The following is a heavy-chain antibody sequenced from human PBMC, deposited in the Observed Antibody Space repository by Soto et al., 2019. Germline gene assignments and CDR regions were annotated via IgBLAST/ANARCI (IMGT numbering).Heavy chain of an antibody. CDR1: GGSISSYY. CDR2: IYYSGST. D-gene: IGHD1-1*01. V-gene: IGHV4-59*01. CDR3: ARGLERPNYFDY. J-gene: IGHJ4*02. Sequence: PSETLSLTCTVSGGSISSYYWSWIRQPPGKGLEWIGYIYYSGSTNYNPSLKSRVTISVDTSKNQFSLKLSSVTAADTAVYYCARGLERPNYFDYWGQGTLVTVS.